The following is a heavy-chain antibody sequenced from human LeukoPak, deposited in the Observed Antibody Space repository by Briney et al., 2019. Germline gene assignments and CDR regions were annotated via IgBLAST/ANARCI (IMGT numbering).Heavy chain of an antibody. Sequence: SETLSLTCTVSGGSISSYYWSWIRQPAGKGLEWIGRIYTSGSTNYNPSLESRVTTSVDTSKNQFSLKLSSVTAADTAVYYCARGTYYYDSSGLNFDYWGQGTLVTVSS. D-gene: IGHD3-22*01. J-gene: IGHJ4*02. CDR1: GGSISSYY. CDR2: IYTSGST. V-gene: IGHV4-4*07. CDR3: ARGTYYYDSSGLNFDY.